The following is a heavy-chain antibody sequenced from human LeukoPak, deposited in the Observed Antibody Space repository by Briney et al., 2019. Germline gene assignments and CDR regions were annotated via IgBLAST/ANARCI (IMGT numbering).Heavy chain of an antibody. CDR3: AREREQWLIIDY. CDR2: ISYDGSHK. CDR1: GITFSNYA. J-gene: IGHJ4*02. D-gene: IGHD6-19*01. Sequence: GGSLGLSCAASGITFSNYAMHWVRQAPGKGLEWVAVISYDGSHKYYADSVKGRFTISRDNSKNTLYLQMNSLRAEDTAVYYCAREREQWLIIDYWGQGTLVTVSS. V-gene: IGHV3-30-3*01.